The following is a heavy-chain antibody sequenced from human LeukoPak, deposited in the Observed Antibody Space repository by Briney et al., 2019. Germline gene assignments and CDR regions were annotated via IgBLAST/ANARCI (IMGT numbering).Heavy chain of an antibody. J-gene: IGHJ4*02. CDR1: GFTFSSYT. CDR2: ISGSGGST. Sequence: PGGSLRLSCAASGFTFSSYTMSWVRQAPGKGLEWVSAISGSGGSTYYADSVKGRFTISRDNSKNTLYLQMNSLRAEDTAVYYCAKDLDQYSSSPQNFDYWGQGTLVTVSS. D-gene: IGHD6-6*01. V-gene: IGHV3-23*01. CDR3: AKDLDQYSSSPQNFDY.